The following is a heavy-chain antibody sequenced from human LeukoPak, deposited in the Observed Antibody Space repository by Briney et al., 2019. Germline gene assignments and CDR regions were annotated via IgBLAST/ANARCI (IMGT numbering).Heavy chain of an antibody. D-gene: IGHD5-18*01. V-gene: IGHV4-39*01. CDR2: IYSSGTT. Sequence: SETLYLTCTVSGGSVHSYDHYWAWIRQPPGKGLEWMGTIYSSGTTSYNPSLKSRVTISVDTSSNHFYLNLISVTAADTALYYCARQPHSYGPDYYYSYMDLWGTGTTVTVSS. CDR1: GGSVHSYDHY. J-gene: IGHJ6*03. CDR3: ARQPHSYGPDYYYSYMDL.